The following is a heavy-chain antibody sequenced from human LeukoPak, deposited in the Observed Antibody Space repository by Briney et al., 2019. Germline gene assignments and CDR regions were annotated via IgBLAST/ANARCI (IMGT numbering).Heavy chain of an antibody. D-gene: IGHD3-16*02. Sequence: SETLSLTCTVSGYSISSGYYWGWNRQPPGKGLEWIGSIYHSGSTYYNPSLKSRVTISVDTSKNQFSLKLSSVTAADTAVYYCARELGLRLGELSFIDYWGQGTLVTVSS. CDR2: IYHSGST. CDR3: ARELGLRLGELSFIDY. V-gene: IGHV4-38-2*02. J-gene: IGHJ4*02. CDR1: GYSISSGYY.